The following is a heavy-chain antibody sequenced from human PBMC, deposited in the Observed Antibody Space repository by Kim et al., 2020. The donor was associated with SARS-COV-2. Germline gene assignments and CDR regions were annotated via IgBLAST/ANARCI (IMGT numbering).Heavy chain of an antibody. Sequence: GGSLRLSCAASGFTFSSYSMNWVRQAPGKGLEWVSSISSSSSYIYYADSVKGRFTISRDNAKNSLYLQMNSLRAEDTAVYYCARWGDMHGMDVWGQGTTVTVSS. V-gene: IGHV3-21*01. J-gene: IGHJ6*01. CDR1: GFTFSSYS. D-gene: IGHD3-16*01. CDR2: ISSSSSYI. CDR3: ARWGDMHGMDV.